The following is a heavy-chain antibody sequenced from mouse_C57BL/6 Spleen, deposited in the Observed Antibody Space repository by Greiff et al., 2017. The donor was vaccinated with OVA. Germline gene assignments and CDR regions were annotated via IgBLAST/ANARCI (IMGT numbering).Heavy chain of an antibody. J-gene: IGHJ4*01. V-gene: IGHV1-59*01. D-gene: IGHD2-4*01. CDR2: IDPSDSYT. CDR1: GYTFTSYW. CDR3: AREITRDYYAMDY. Sequence: QVQLQQPGAELVRPGTSVKLSCKASGYTFTSYWMHWVKQRPGQGLEWIGVIDPSDSYTNYNQKFKGKATLTVDTSSSTAYMQLSSLTSEDSAVYYCAREITRDYYAMDYWGQGTSVTVSS.